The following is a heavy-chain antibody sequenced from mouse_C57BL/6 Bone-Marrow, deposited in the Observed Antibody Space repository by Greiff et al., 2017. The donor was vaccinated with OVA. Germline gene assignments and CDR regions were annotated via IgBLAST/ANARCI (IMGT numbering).Heavy chain of an antibody. D-gene: IGHD1-1*01. CDR3: TRPLITTVVENAMDY. J-gene: IGHJ4*01. CDR1: GYTFTSYW. V-gene: IGHV1-5*01. Sequence: EVQLQQSGTVLARPGASVKMSCKTSGYTFTSYWMHWVKQRPGQGLEWIGAIYPGNSDTSYNQKFKGKAKLTAVTSASTAYMELSSLTNEDYAVSYCTRPLITTVVENAMDYWGQGTSVTVSS. CDR2: IYPGNSDT.